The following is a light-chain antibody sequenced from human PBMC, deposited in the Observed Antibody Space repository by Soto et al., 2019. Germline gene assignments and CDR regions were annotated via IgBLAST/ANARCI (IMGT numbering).Light chain of an antibody. Sequence: EIVITQSPGTLSVSQVESGTLSFMASQKINSNLAWYQQKPGQAPRLLIYRASTMATGIPARFSGSGSGTEFTLTIRSLQSEDFAVYYCQQYHDWPPYNCGQGTKGDIK. CDR3: QQYHDWPPYN. V-gene: IGKV3-15*01. CDR2: RAS. CDR1: QKINSN. J-gene: IGKJ2*01.